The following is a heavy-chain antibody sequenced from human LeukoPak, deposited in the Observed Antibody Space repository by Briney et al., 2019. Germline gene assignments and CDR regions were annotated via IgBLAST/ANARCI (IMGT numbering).Heavy chain of an antibody. J-gene: IGHJ2*01. CDR3: AKDRSTSPDLFDL. V-gene: IGHV3-30*04. Sequence: GGSLRLSCAASGFTFSSYAMHWVRQAPGKGLEWVAVISYDGSNKYYADSVKGRFTISRDNSKNTLYLQMNSLRAEDTAVYYCAKDRSTSPDLFDLWGRGTLVTVSS. D-gene: IGHD2-2*01. CDR2: ISYDGSNK. CDR1: GFTFSSYA.